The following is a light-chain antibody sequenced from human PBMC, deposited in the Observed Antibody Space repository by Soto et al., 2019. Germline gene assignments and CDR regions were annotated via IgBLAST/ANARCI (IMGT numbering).Light chain of an antibody. V-gene: IGLV2-14*01. CDR3: SSYTSRSTRV. CDR1: SSDVGGYNY. J-gene: IGLJ1*01. CDR2: EVS. Sequence: QSALTQPASVSGSPGQSITISCTGTSSDVGGYNYVSWYQQHPGKAPKLMIYEVSNRPSGVSNRFSGSKSGNTAFLTISGLQAEDEADYYCSSYTSRSTRVFGTGTKLTVL.